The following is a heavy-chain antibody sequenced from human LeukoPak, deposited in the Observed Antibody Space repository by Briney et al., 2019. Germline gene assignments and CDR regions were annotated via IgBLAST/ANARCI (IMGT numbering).Heavy chain of an antibody. CDR2: IYWDDDK. J-gene: IGHJ4*02. V-gene: IGHV2-5*02. CDR1: GFSLSTSGVG. Sequence: ESGPTLVNPTQTLTLTCTFSGFSLSTSGVGLGWIRQPLGKALEWLAVIYWDDDKRYSPSLKSRLTITKDTSNNQVVLTMTNMDPVDTATYYCALHSEVGVVNDYWGQGTLVTVSS. CDR3: ALHSEVGVVNDY. D-gene: IGHD3-3*01.